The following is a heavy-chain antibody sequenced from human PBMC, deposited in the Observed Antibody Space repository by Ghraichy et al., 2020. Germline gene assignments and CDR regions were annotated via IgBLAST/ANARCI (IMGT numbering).Heavy chain of an antibody. D-gene: IGHD6-13*01. Sequence: GESLNISCAASGFTFNNYAMSWVRQAPGKGLEWVSTISGSGGITYYSDSVKGRFTISRDNSKNTLFFQMNSLRVEDTAVYYCARSTSSWYRNFDYWGQGTLVTVSS. V-gene: IGHV3-23*01. CDR1: GFTFNNYA. J-gene: IGHJ4*02. CDR2: ISGSGGIT. CDR3: ARSTSSWYRNFDY.